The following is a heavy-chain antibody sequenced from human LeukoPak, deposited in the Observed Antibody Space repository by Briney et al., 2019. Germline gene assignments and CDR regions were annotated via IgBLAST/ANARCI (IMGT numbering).Heavy chain of an antibody. J-gene: IGHJ4*02. CDR1: GFTVSDNY. D-gene: IGHD3-3*01. Sequence: GGSLRLSCVVSGFTVSDNYMIWVRQAPGKGPERVSVIYGDGRTSYPDSVKGRFTISRDNSKNTLSLQMNNLRAEDTAVYYCARGRGLGVVSPYFDYWGQGTLVTVSS. CDR2: IYGDGRT. CDR3: ARGRGLGVVSPYFDY. V-gene: IGHV3-53*01.